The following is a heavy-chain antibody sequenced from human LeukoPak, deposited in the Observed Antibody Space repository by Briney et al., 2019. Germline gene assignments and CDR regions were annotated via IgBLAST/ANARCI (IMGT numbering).Heavy chain of an antibody. CDR1: GGSISSSSYY. CDR2: IYYSGST. D-gene: IGHD3-10*01. V-gene: IGHV4-39*05. CDR3: AKSYYYGSGTAPGFGY. J-gene: IGHJ4*02. Sequence: SETPSLTCTVSGGSISSSSYYSGWIRQPPGKGLGWIGCIYYSGSTYYSPSLKSRVTISVDTSKNQSSLKLSSVTAADTAVYYCAKSYYYGSGTAPGFGYWGQGTLVTVSS.